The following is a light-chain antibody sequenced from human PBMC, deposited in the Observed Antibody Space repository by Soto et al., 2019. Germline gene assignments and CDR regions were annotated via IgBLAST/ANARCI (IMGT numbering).Light chain of an antibody. CDR3: CSYAGSHTRG. CDR2: DVG. Sequence: QSVLTQPRSVSGSPGQSVTISCTGTSSDVGGYNYVSWYQQHPGKAPKLMIYDVGKRPSGVPDRFSGSKSDNTASLTISGLQAEDEADYYCCSYAGSHTRGLGTGTKV. V-gene: IGLV2-11*01. J-gene: IGLJ1*01. CDR1: SSDVGGYNY.